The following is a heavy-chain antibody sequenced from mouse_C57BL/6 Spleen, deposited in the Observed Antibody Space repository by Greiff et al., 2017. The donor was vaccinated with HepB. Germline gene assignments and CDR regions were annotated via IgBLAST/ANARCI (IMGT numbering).Heavy chain of an antibody. D-gene: IGHD1-1*01. CDR3: ARCLDYYGRGYYFDY. J-gene: IGHJ2*01. Sequence: VQLQQSGAELARPGASVKLSCKASGYTFTSYGISWVKQSTGQGLEWIGEIYPRSGNTYYNEKFKGKATLTADKSSSTVYMELRSLTSENSAVDFCARCLDYYGRGYYFDYWGQGTTLTVSS. CDR1: GYTFTSYG. CDR2: IYPRSGNT. V-gene: IGHV1-81*01.